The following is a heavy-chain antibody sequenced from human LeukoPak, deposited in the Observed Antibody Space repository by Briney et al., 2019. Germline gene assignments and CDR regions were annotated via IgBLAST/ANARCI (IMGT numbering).Heavy chain of an antibody. D-gene: IGHD3-9*01. CDR2: ISGSGGST. CDR1: GFTFSSYA. J-gene: IGHJ4*02. Sequence: GGSLRLSCAASGFTFSSYAMSWVRQAPGKGLEWASAISGSGGSTYYADSVKGRFTISRDNSKNTLYLQMNSLRAEDTAVYYCAKFPGDYDILTGYPYYFDYWGQGTLVTVSS. CDR3: AKFPGDYDILTGYPYYFDY. V-gene: IGHV3-23*01.